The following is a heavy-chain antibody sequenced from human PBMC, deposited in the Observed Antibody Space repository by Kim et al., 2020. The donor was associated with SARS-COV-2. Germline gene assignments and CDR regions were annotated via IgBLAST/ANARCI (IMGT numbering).Heavy chain of an antibody. Sequence: SETLSLTCTVSGGSISSSSYYWGWIRQPPGKGLEWIGSIYYSGSTYYNPSLKSRVTISVDTSKNQFSLKLSSVTAADTAVYYCARAGVRGVKVVYYYYYGMDVWGQGTTVTVSS. D-gene: IGHD3-10*01. CDR3: ARAGVRGVKVVYYYYYGMDV. CDR2: IYYSGST. J-gene: IGHJ6*02. CDR1: GGSISSSSYY. V-gene: IGHV4-39*01.